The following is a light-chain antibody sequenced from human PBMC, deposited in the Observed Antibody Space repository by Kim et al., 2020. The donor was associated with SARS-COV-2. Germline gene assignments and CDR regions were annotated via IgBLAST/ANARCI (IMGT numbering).Light chain of an antibody. Sequence: VTNSCTVSSSNSGAGYGVHWYQQLPGTAPKLLIYGNNIRPSGVPDRFSGSKSGTSASLAITGLQAADEADYYCQSFDTSLSRFYIFGTGTKVTVL. CDR2: GNN. V-gene: IGLV1-40*01. CDR3: QSFDTSLSRFYI. J-gene: IGLJ1*01. CDR1: SSNSGAGYG.